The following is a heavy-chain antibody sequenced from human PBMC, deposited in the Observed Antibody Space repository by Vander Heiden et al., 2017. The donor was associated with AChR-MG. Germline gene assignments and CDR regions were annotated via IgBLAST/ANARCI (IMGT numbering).Heavy chain of an antibody. D-gene: IGHD3-16*01. V-gene: IGHV4-59*08. CDR3: ARSGGDSQSRNWFDP. Sequence: QVQLQESGPGLVKPSETLSLTCTVSGGSISSYYWSWIRQPPGKGREWIGYIYYSGSTNYNPSLKSRVTISVDTSKNQFSLKLSSVTAADTAVYYCARSGGDSQSRNWFDPWGQGTLVTVSS. CDR2: IYYSGST. CDR1: GGSISSYY. J-gene: IGHJ5*02.